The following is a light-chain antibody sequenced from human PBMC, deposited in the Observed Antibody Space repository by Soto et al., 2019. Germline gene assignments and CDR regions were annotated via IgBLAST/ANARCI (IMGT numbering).Light chain of an antibody. CDR3: QQSLTMPIT. V-gene: IGKV1-39*01. CDR1: QSINNY. CDR2: SAS. Sequence: DIQMTQSPASLSVSVGDRVTMTFRSSQSINNYLNWYLQRPGQAPKLLIRSASTLQRGVPSRFSGSGSRTEFTLTIADLQPDDFGTYYCQQSLTMPITFGHGTRLEI. J-gene: IGKJ5*01.